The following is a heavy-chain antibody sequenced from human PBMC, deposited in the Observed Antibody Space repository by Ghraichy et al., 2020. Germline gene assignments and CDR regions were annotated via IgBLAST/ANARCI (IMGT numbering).Heavy chain of an antibody. CDR3: AGNVVGAGRGDYYYYMDV. J-gene: IGHJ6*03. Sequence: GESLNISCAASGFTFSSYGMHWVRQAPGKGLEWVAVISYDGSNKYYADSVKGRFTISRDNSKNTLYLQMNSLRAEDTAVYYCAGNVVGAGRGDYYYYMDVWGKGTTVTVSS. CDR1: GFTFSSYG. CDR2: ISYDGSNK. V-gene: IGHV3-30*03. D-gene: IGHD2-15*01.